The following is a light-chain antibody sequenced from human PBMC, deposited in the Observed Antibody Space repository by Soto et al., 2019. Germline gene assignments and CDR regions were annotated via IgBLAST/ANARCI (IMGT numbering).Light chain of an antibody. CDR3: GSWDSSLSAYV. V-gene: IGLV1-51*01. CDR1: SSNIGGNS. J-gene: IGLJ1*01. CDR2: DDD. Sequence: QSVMTQPPSVSVAPGQRVTISCSGSSSNIGGNSVSWYQQLPGTAPKLLIYDDDKRPSGIPDRFSGSKSGTSATLGITGFQTGDEADYYCGSWDSSLSAYVFGTGTQLTVL.